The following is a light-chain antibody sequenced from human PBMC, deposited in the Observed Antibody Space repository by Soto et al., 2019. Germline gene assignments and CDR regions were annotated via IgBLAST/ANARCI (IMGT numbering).Light chain of an antibody. J-gene: IGKJ4*01. Sequence: EIVMTQSPATLSVSPGERATLSCRASQSVSSNLAWYQQKPGQAPRLLIYGASTRATGIPARFSGSGSGTEFTLTISSLQSEDFALYYCQQYNDWPPLTFGGGPRWRSN. CDR1: QSVSSN. CDR2: GAS. CDR3: QQYNDWPPLT. V-gene: IGKV3-15*01.